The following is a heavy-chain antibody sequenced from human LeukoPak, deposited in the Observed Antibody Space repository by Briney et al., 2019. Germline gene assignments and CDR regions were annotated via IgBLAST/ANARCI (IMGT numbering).Heavy chain of an antibody. J-gene: IGHJ2*01. CDR2: IYHGGST. CDR1: GGSISSYNW. CDR3: ARERSTSGTDSDRYFDL. V-gene: IGHV4-4*02. D-gene: IGHD1-1*01. Sequence: SETPSLTCAVSGGSISSYNWWSWVRQPPGKGLEWIGEIYHGGSTNYNPSLKSRVTISVGKSKNQFSLRLSSVTAADTAVYYCARERSTSGTDSDRYFDLWGRGTLVTVSS.